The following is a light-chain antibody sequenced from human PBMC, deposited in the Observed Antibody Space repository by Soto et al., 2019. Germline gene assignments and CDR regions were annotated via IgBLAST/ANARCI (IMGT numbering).Light chain of an antibody. CDR1: SSNIGSNH. CDR2: RNN. CDR3: AAWDDSLGGVV. Sequence: QSVLTQPPSASGTPGQSVTISCSGSSSNIGSNHVYWYQQLPGTAPKLLIYRNNQRPSGVPDRFSGSRSGTSASLAISGLRSEDETDYYCAAWDDSLGGVVFGGGTKLTVL. J-gene: IGLJ2*01. V-gene: IGLV1-47*01.